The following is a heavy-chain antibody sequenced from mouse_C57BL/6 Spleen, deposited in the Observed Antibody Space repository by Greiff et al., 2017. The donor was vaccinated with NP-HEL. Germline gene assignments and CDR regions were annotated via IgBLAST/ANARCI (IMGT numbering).Heavy chain of an antibody. Sequence: QVQLQQSGPELVKPGASVKISCKASGYAFSSSWMNWVKQRPGKGLEWIGRIYPGDGDTNYNGKFKGKATLTADKSSSTAYMQLRSLTSEYSAVYFCAVDHYSNYVRYLDVWGTGTTVTVSS. D-gene: IGHD2-5*01. V-gene: IGHV1-82*01. CDR2: IYPGDGDT. CDR1: GYAFSSSW. CDR3: AVDHYSNYVRYLDV. J-gene: IGHJ1*03.